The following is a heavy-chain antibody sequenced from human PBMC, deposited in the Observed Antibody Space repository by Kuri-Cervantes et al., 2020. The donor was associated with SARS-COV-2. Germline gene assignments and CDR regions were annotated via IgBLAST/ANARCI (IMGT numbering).Heavy chain of an antibody. CDR3: ARDPAAGLYYYYMDV. J-gene: IGHJ6*03. CDR1: GFTFSDYY. V-gene: IGHV3-7*01. CDR2: IKQDGSEK. D-gene: IGHD6-13*01. Sequence: GGSLRLSCAASGFTFSDYYMSWVRQAPGKGLEWVANIKQDGSEKYYVDSVKGRFTISRDNAKNSLYLQMNSLRAEDTAVYYCARDPAAGLYYYYMDVWGKGTTVTVSS.